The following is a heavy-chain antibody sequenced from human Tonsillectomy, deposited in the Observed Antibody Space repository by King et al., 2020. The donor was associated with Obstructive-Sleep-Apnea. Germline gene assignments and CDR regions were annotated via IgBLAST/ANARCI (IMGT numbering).Heavy chain of an antibody. V-gene: IGHV4-59*08. CDR1: GGSISSYY. Sequence: QLQESGPGLVKPSETLSLTCTVSGGSISSYYWSWIRQPPGKGLEWIGYIYYSGSTNYNPSLKGRVTISVETSKNQFSLKLSSVTAADTAVYYCARRKKAYDAFDIWGQGTMVTVSS. CDR2: IYYSGST. J-gene: IGHJ3*02. CDR3: ARRKKAYDAFDI.